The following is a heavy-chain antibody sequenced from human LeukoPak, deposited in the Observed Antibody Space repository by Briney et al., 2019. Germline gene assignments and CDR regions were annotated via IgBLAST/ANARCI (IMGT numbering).Heavy chain of an antibody. CDR3: AKGRLPDFDY. D-gene: IGHD4-11*01. J-gene: IGHJ4*02. CDR1: GFSFSNAW. Sequence: GGSLRLSCATSGFSFSNAWMNWVRQAPGKGLEWVSAISGSGGSTYYADSVKGRFTISRDNSKNTLYLQMNSLRAEDTAVYYCAKGRLPDFDYWGQGTLVTVSS. CDR2: ISGSGGST. V-gene: IGHV3-23*01.